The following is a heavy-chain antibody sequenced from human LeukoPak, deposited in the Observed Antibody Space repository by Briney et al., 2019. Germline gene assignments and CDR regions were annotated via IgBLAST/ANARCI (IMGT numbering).Heavy chain of an antibody. J-gene: IGHJ3*02. Sequence: GGSLRLSCAASGFTFTRYWMHWVRQAPGKGLVWVSRVDSGGSNTIYADSVKGRFTISRDNAKNTLYLQINSLRAEDTAVYYCARGGHDHAFDIWGQGTGVTVSS. CDR3: ARGGHDHAFDI. CDR2: VDSGGSNT. CDR1: GFTFTRYW. D-gene: IGHD1-1*01. V-gene: IGHV3-74*01.